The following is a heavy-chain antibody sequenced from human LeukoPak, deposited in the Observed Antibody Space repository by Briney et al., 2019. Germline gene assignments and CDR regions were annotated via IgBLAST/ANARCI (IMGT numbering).Heavy chain of an antibody. V-gene: IGHV3-30*04. CDR3: ARDPGTGRFGYSGYDYGDYFDY. CDR2: ISYDGSNK. CDR1: GVTLSSYA. D-gene: IGHD5-12*01. Sequence: PGGALRLSCAASGVTLSSYAMHWGRHAPGKGLEWVAVISYDGSNKYYADSVKGRFTISRDNSKNPLYLQMNSLRAEDTAVYYCARDPGTGRFGYSGYDYGDYFDYWGQGTLVTVSS. J-gene: IGHJ4*02.